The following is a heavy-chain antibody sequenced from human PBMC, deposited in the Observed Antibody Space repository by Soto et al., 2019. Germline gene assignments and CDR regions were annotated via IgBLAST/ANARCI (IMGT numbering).Heavy chain of an antibody. CDR2: ISASGSTT. J-gene: IGHJ1*01. CDR1: GFTFSICA. CDR3: AKDMRTLSS. V-gene: IGHV3-23*01. Sequence: EVQLLESGGGLIQPGGSLRLSCAASGFTFSICAMTWVRRAPGKGLAWVSSISASGSTTYYADSVKGRFTISRDNSKSSVTLERDSLRAEDSAIYYCAKDMRTLSSWGQGTLVTVSS.